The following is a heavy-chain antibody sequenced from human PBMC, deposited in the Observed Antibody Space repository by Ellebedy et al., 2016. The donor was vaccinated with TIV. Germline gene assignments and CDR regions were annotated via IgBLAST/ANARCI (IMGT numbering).Heavy chain of an antibody. V-gene: IGHV1-2*02. CDR1: GFTFTSSA. Sequence: ASVKVSCKASGFTFTSSAVHWVRQAPGQGLEWMGWINPNSGGTNYAQKFQGRVTMNRETSISTAYMELSRLRSDDTAVYYCARGHSSGWYREFDYWGQGTLVTVSS. D-gene: IGHD6-19*01. CDR2: INPNSGGT. CDR3: ARGHSSGWYREFDY. J-gene: IGHJ4*02.